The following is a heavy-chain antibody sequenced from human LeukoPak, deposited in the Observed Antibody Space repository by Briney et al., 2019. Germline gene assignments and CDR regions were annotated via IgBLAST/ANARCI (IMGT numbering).Heavy chain of an antibody. Sequence: GGSLRLSCVASGFTFSRHGMNWVRQAPGKGLEWVSYISSSSNTIYYADSVKGRFTISRDNAKNSLYLQMNSLRAEDTAVYYCARDRVGDYYGSGSPNWFDPWGQGTLVTVSS. D-gene: IGHD3-10*01. CDR3: ARDRVGDYYGSGSPNWFDP. V-gene: IGHV3-48*01. CDR2: ISSSSNTI. J-gene: IGHJ5*02. CDR1: GFTFSRHG.